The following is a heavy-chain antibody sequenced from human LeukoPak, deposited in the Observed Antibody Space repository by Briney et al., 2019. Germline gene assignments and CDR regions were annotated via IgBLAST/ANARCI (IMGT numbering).Heavy chain of an antibody. Sequence: ASVKVSCKASGGTFSSYAISWVRQAPGQGLEWMGRIIPIFGIANYAQKFQGRVTITADKSTSTAYMELSSLRSEDTAVYYCARAGAGKVAVAGTLDYWGQGTLVTVSS. D-gene: IGHD6-19*01. V-gene: IGHV1-69*04. CDR3: ARAGAGKVAVAGTLDY. J-gene: IGHJ4*02. CDR1: GGTFSSYA. CDR2: IIPIFGIA.